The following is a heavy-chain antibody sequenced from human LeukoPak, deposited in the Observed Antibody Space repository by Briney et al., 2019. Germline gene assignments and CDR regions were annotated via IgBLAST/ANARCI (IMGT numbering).Heavy chain of an antibody. Sequence: GGSLRLSCAASGFTFSSYGMHWVRQAPGKGLEWVAVIWYDGSNKYYADSVKGRFTISRDNSKNTLYLQMNSMRAEDTAVYYCAKDSGYSYGTLDYWGQGTLVTVSS. V-gene: IGHV3-33*06. D-gene: IGHD5-18*01. CDR1: GFTFSSYG. CDR3: AKDSGYSYGTLDY. CDR2: IWYDGSNK. J-gene: IGHJ4*02.